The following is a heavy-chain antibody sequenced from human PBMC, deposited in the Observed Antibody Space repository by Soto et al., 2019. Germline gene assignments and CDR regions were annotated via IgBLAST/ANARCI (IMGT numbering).Heavy chain of an antibody. J-gene: IGHJ6*02. V-gene: IGHV3-21*01. CDR1: GFTFSSYS. Sequence: GSLRLSCAASGFTFSSYSMNWVRQAPGKGLEWVSSISSSSSYIYYADSVKGRFTISRDNAKNSLYLQMNSLRAEDTAVYYCARDRLPHPYYYYYGMDVWGQGTTVTVSS. CDR2: ISSSSSYI. CDR3: ARDRLPHPYYYYYGMDV.